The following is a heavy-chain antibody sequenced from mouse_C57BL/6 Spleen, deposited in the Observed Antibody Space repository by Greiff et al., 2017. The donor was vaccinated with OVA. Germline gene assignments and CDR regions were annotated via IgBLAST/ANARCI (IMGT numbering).Heavy chain of an antibody. J-gene: IGHJ3*01. V-gene: IGHV3-6*01. CDR2: ISYDGSN. CDR3: ARPYGSSYGGFAY. CDR1: GYSITSGYY. D-gene: IGHD1-1*01. Sequence: EVKVEESGPGLVKPSQSLSLTCSVTGYSITSGYYWNWIRQFPGNKLEWMGYISYDGSNNYNPSLKNRISITRDTSKNQFFLKLNSVTTEDTATYYCARPYGSSYGGFAYWGQGTLVTVSA.